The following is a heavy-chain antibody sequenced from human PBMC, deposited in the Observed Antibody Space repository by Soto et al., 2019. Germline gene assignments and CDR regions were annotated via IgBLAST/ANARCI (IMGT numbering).Heavy chain of an antibody. J-gene: IGHJ5*02. CDR2: INHSGST. Sequence: QLQLQQWGPGLLKPSETLSLTCPVYGGSFSGYYWGWIRQPPGKGLEWMGEINHSGSTNYNPSLKSRVTISVDTSKNQFSLKLSSVTAADTAVYYCARGYSSAFDPWGQGTLVTVSS. D-gene: IGHD6-25*01. CDR3: ARGYSSAFDP. V-gene: IGHV4-34*01. CDR1: GGSFSGYY.